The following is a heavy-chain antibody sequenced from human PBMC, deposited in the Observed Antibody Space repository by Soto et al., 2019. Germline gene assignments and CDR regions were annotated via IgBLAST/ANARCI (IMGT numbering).Heavy chain of an antibody. V-gene: IGHV4-59*01. J-gene: IGHJ6*02. D-gene: IGHD3-22*01. CDR2: IYYSGST. CDR1: GGSISSYY. CDR3: ARDRQTGYYYDKDYGMDV. Sequence: QVQLQESGPGLVKPSETLSLTCTVSGGSISSYYWSWIRQPPGKGLEWIGYIYYSGSTNYNPSLKRRVTLSVDTSKNQFSLKLSSVTAADTAVYDCARDRQTGYYYDKDYGMDVWGQGTTVTVSS.